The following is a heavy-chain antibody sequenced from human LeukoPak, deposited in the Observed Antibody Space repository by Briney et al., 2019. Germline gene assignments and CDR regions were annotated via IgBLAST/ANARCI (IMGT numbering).Heavy chain of an antibody. J-gene: IGHJ4*02. D-gene: IGHD6-13*01. V-gene: IGHV3-23*01. CDR1: GYTLSSYA. CDR2: ISGSGGYT. CDR3: AKVEGGWTAAGPNFDY. Sequence: GGSLRLSCAASGYTLSSYAMSWVRQAPGKGLEWVSAISGSGGYTFYADSVKGRFTISRDHSKNTLYLQMNSLRADDTAVYYCAKVEGGWTAAGPNFDYWGRGTLVTVSS.